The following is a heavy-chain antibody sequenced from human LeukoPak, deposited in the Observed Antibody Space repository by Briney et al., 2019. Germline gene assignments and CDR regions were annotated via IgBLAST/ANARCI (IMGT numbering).Heavy chain of an antibody. V-gene: IGHV3-30-3*01. CDR2: ISYDGTNK. J-gene: IGHJ3*02. CDR1: GFTFSNYA. D-gene: IGHD3-22*01. Sequence: RGSLRLSCAASGFTFSNYAMHWVRQAPGKGLEWVAVISYDGTNKYYADSVKGRFTISRDNSKNTMYLQMNSLRAEDTAMYYCARAPMSYDSSGFGGAFDIWGQGTMVTVPS. CDR3: ARAPMSYDSSGFGGAFDI.